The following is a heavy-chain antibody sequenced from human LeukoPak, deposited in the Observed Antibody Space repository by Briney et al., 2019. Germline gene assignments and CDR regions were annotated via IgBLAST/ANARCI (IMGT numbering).Heavy chain of an antibody. V-gene: IGHV4-59*01. CDR1: GGSISSYY. CDR3: ASGPYCSSTSCYGWYFDY. CDR2: IYYSGST. D-gene: IGHD2-2*01. Sequence: PSETLSLTCTVSGGSISSYYWSWIRQPPGKGLEWIGYIYYSGSTNYNPSLKSRVTISVDTSKNQFSLKLSSVTAADTAVYYCASGPYCSSTSCYGWYFDYGAQETRVPVSS. J-gene: IGHJ4*02.